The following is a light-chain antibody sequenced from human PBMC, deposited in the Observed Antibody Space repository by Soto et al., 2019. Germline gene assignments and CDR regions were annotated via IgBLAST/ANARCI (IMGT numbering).Light chain of an antibody. CDR3: QKFNKWPWT. CDR2: GAS. V-gene: IGKV3-15*01. J-gene: IGKJ1*01. Sequence: EIILTQSPFTLSVSTGERATLSCRASQSVGSNLAWYQQKPGQAPRLLVYGASTRATGVPPRFSGSGSGTEFTLTISSLQSEDFAVYYCQKFNKWPWTFGQGTKVAIK. CDR1: QSVGSN.